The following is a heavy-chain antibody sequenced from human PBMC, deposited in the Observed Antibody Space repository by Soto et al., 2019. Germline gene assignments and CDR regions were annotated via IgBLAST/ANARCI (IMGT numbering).Heavy chain of an antibody. J-gene: IGHJ4*02. CDR2: INAGNGNT. D-gene: IGHD2-2*01. Sequence: ASVKVSCKASGYTFTSYAMHWVRQAPGQRLEWMGWINAGNGNTKYSQKFQGRVTITRDTSASTAYMELSSLRSEDTAVYYCARPTRRVVPAAMGYWGQGNLVTVSS. CDR1: GYTFTSYA. V-gene: IGHV1-3*01. CDR3: ARPTRRVVPAAMGY.